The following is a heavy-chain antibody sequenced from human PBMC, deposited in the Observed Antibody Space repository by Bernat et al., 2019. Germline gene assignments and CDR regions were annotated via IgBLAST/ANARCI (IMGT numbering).Heavy chain of an antibody. Sequence: EVQLVESGGGLVKPGGSLRLSCVASGFTFSSYSMNWVHQAPGKGLEWVSSISDSNYMYYADSVKGRFTISRDNAKNSLYLQMNSLRAEDTAVYYCARDWQQLVPLYYYYGMDVWGQGTTVTVSS. CDR3: ARDWQQLVPLYYYYGMDV. V-gene: IGHV3-21*01. CDR1: GFTFSSYS. J-gene: IGHJ6*02. CDR2: ISDSNYM. D-gene: IGHD6-13*01.